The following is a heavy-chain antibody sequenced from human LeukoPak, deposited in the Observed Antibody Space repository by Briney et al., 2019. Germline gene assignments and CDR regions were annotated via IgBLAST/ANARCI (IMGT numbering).Heavy chain of an antibody. D-gene: IGHD6-13*01. CDR1: GYTFTGYY. V-gene: IGHV1-2*02. J-gene: IGHJ4*02. CDR3: ARGLEYSSSWYGQIVGATGVDY. Sequence: VASVKVSCKASGYTFTGYYMHWVRQAPGQGLEWMGWINPNSGGTNYAQKFQSRVTMIRDTSISTAYMELSRLRSDDTAVYYCARGLEYSSSWYGQIVGATGVDYWGQGTLVTVSS. CDR2: INPNSGGT.